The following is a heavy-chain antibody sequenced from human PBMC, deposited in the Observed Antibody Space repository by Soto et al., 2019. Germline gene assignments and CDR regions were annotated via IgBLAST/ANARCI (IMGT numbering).Heavy chain of an antibody. D-gene: IGHD6-13*01. J-gene: IGHJ3*01. CDR3: EKDHGSLYHDAFDL. CDR2: ISYDGSNK. Sequence: QVQLVESGGGVVQPGRSLRLSCAGSGFTFSSYGMHWVRQAPGKGLEWVAVISYDGSNKYYADSVKGRFTISRDNSKNTPDLQMNSLRAEDTAVYYCEKDHGSLYHDAFDLWGQGTMVTVSS. V-gene: IGHV3-30*18. CDR1: GFTFSSYG.